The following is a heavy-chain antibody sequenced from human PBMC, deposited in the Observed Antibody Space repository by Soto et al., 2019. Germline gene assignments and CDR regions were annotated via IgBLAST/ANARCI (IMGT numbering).Heavy chain of an antibody. CDR3: ARGGIVAVPAALSSYHDYTNYRFDS. J-gene: IGHJ4*02. Sequence: QVQLAQSGAEVRKPGSSVKVSCGASGGSFSDFAFSWVRQAPGQGLEWMGGIIPMFAASKYAQRFQDRVTITADKSTNTVYLALNSLTSDDTATYYCARGGIVAVPAALSSYHDYTNYRFDSWGQGTLVTVSS. CDR2: IIPMFAAS. D-gene: IGHD2-15*01. V-gene: IGHV1-69*06. CDR1: GGSFSDFA.